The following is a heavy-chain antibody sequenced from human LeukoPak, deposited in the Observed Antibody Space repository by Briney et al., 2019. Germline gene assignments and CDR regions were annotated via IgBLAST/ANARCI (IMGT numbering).Heavy chain of an antibody. Sequence: GGSLRLSCAASGFTFSSYSMNWVRQAPGKGLEWVSYISSSSSTIYYADSVKGRFTISRDNSKNTLYLQMNSLRAEDTAVYYCAKDPGIAAAGRGDFQHWGQGTLVTVSS. CDR3: AKDPGIAAAGRGDFQH. V-gene: IGHV3-48*01. J-gene: IGHJ1*01. CDR1: GFTFSSYS. D-gene: IGHD6-13*01. CDR2: ISSSSSTI.